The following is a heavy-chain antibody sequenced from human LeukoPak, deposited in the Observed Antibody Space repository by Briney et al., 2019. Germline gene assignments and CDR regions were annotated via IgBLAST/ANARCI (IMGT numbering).Heavy chain of an antibody. J-gene: IGHJ4*02. CDR1: DGSISSNNW. V-gene: IGHV4-4*02. CDR3: ASWALGRKWLPPSN. Sequence: PSETLSLTCAVSDGSISSNNWWSWVRQPPGKGLEWIGEIYHSGTTDYNPSLKSRATISVDKSKNQFSLKLSSVTAADTAVYYCASWALGRKWLPPSNWGQGTLVTVSS. CDR2: IYHSGTT. D-gene: IGHD5-18*01.